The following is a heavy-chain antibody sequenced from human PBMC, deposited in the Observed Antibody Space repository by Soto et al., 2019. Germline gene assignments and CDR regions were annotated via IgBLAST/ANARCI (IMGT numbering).Heavy chain of an antibody. J-gene: IGHJ4*02. Sequence: GGSLRLSCAASGFTFSRYGMHWVRQAPGKGLEWVAVISYDGSNKYYGDSVKGRFTVSRDNSKNTLYLQMNSLRAEDTAVYYCAKGCSGGSCYSDSWGQGTLVTVSS. V-gene: IGHV3-30*18. CDR3: AKGCSGGSCYSDS. CDR2: ISYDGSNK. D-gene: IGHD2-15*01. CDR1: GFTFSRYG.